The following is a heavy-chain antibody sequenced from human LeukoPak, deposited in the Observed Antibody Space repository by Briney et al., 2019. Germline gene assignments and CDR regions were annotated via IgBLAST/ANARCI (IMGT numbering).Heavy chain of an antibody. CDR2: ISQSGNI. D-gene: IGHD6-6*01. Sequence: SETLSLTCTVSGDSISSGGYSWSWIRQPPGKGLEWIGYIYHIGYISQSGNIYQNPSLKSRVTISLDTSKNQFSLKLSSVTAADTAVYYCARGRGSSSSFSYWFDPWGQGTLVTVSS. J-gene: IGHJ5*02. CDR3: ARGRGSSSSFSYWFDP. CDR1: GDSISSGGYS. V-gene: IGHV4-30-2*01.